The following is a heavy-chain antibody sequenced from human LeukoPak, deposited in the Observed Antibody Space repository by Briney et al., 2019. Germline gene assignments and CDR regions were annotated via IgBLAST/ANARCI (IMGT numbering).Heavy chain of an antibody. J-gene: IGHJ6*02. Sequence: SETLSLTCTVSGVSISSYYWSWIRQPPGKGLEWIGYIYYSGNTNYNPSLKSRVTISVDTSKNQFSLKLSSVTAADTAVYFCARYSGSYWGAMDVWGQGTTVTVSS. CDR2: IYYSGNT. CDR3: ARYSGSYWGAMDV. V-gene: IGHV4-59*08. D-gene: IGHD1-26*01. CDR1: GVSISSYY.